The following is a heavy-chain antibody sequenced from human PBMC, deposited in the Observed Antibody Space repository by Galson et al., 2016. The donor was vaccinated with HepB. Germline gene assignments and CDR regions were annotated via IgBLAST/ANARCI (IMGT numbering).Heavy chain of an antibody. CDR1: GGSISSINW. D-gene: IGHD3-22*01. V-gene: IGHV4-4*02. J-gene: IGHJ3*02. CDR2: IYHSGST. Sequence: SETLSLTCAVSGGSISSINWWSWVRQPPGKGLEWIGSIYHSGSTNQNPSLKSRLTISVDKSKNQFSLKLSSVTAADTAVYYCATYDDSGYQDGWDIWGQGTMVTVSS. CDR3: ATYDDSGYQDGWDI.